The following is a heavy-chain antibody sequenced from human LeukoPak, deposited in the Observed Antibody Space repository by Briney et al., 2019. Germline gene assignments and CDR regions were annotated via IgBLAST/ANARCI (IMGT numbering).Heavy chain of an antibody. V-gene: IGHV1-8*01. CDR3: ARGRRLVVPAAIISYYFDY. CDR2: MNPNRGNT. CDR1: GYTFTSYD. D-gene: IGHD2-2*02. Sequence: ASVKVSCKASGYTFTSYDINWVRQATGQGLGWMGWMNPNRGNTGYAQKFQGRVTMTRHTSISPAYMELSSLRSEYTAVYYCARGRRLVVPAAIISYYFDYWGQGTLVTVSS. J-gene: IGHJ4*02.